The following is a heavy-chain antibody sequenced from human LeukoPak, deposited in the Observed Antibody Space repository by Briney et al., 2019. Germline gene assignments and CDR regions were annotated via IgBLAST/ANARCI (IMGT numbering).Heavy chain of an antibody. J-gene: IGHJ4*02. V-gene: IGHV4-34*01. CDR3: ASSGSRWLIDKTYSPY. Sequence: SETLSLTCAVYGGSFSGYYWNWIRQPPGKGLEWIGEISHNENTNYSPSLKSRLTISIDTSKNQFSLKLSSVTAADTAVYYCASSGSRWLIDKTYSPYWGQGTLVTVSS. D-gene: IGHD3-22*01. CDR1: GGSFSGYY. CDR2: ISHNENT.